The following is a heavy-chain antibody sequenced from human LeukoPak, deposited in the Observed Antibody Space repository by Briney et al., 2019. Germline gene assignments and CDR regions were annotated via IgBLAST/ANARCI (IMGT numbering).Heavy chain of an antibody. V-gene: IGHV4-39*07. D-gene: IGHD1-26*01. Sequence: SETLSLTCTVSGGSISSSSYYWGWIRQPPGKGLEWIGNIYYSGSTYYNPSLKSRVTISVDTSKNQFSLKLSSVTAADTAVYYCARDGRFPPEVLPRYFDYWGQGTLVTVSS. CDR2: IYYSGST. J-gene: IGHJ4*02. CDR3: ARDGRFPPEVLPRYFDY. CDR1: GGSISSSSYY.